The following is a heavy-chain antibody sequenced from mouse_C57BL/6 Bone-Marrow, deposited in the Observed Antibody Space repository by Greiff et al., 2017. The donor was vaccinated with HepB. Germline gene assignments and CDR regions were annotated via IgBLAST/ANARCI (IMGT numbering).Heavy chain of an antibody. V-gene: IGHV3-6*01. D-gene: IGHD2-2*01. J-gene: IGHJ3*01. CDR1: GYSITSGYY. CDR2: ISYDGSN. Sequence: EVKLVESGPGLVKPSQSLSLTCSVTGYSITSGYYWNWIRQFPGNKLEWMGYISYDGSNNYNPSLKNRISITRDTSKNQFFLKLNSVTTEDTATYYCAREDLYYGNDGFAYWGQGTLVTVSA. CDR3: AREDLYYGNDGFAY.